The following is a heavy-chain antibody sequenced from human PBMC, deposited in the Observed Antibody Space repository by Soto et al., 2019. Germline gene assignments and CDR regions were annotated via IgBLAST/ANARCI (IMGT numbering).Heavy chain of an antibody. J-gene: IGHJ5*02. CDR1: GGSFSGYY. CDR3: ARVRPHIFFGYYSRRSCWFDL. CDR2: INHSGST. V-gene: IGHV4-34*01. D-gene: IGHD3-9*01. Sequence: SETLSLTCAVYGGSFSGYYWSWIRQPPGKGLECIGEINHSGSTNYNPSLKSRVTISVDTSKNQFSLKLSSVTAADTAVYYCARVRPHIFFGYYSRRSCWFDLWGQGSLVTVSS.